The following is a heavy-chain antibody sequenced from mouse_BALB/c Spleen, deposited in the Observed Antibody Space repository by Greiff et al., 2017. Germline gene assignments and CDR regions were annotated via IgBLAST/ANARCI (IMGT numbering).Heavy chain of an antibody. V-gene: IGHV1S81*02. J-gene: IGHJ3*01. Sequence: VQLQQPGAELVKPGASVKLSCKASGYTFTSYWMHWVKQRPGQGLEWIGEINPSNGRTNYNEKFKSKATLTVDKSSSTAYMQLSSLTSEDSAVYYCVPDGYYLFAYWGQGTLVTVSA. CDR3: VPDGYYLFAY. CDR2: INPSNGRT. D-gene: IGHD2-3*01. CDR1: GYTFTSYW.